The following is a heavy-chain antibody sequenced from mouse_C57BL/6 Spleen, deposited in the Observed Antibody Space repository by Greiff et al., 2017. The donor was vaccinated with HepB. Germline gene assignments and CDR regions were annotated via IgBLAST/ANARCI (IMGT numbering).Heavy chain of an antibody. Sequence: VQLQQSGAELVKPGASVKISCKASGYAFSSYWMNWVKQRPGKGLEWIGQIYPGDGDTNYNGKFKGKATLTADKSSSTAYMQLSSLTSEDSAVYFCARLLITTVVYFDYWGQGTTLTVSS. D-gene: IGHD1-1*01. J-gene: IGHJ2*01. CDR3: ARLLITTVVYFDY. V-gene: IGHV1-80*01. CDR1: GYAFSSYW. CDR2: IYPGDGDT.